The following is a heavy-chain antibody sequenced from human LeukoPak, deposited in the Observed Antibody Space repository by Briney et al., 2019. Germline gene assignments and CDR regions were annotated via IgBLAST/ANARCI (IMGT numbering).Heavy chain of an antibody. CDR2: SRKRGNKYVT. CDR1: GFTFSNYW. CDR3: AREGYNYGSDAFDI. J-gene: IGHJ3*02. V-gene: IGHV3-72*01. Sequence: PGGSLRLSCAASGFTFSNYWMSWVRQAPGKGLEWVGRSRKRGNKYVTENAASVKGRFTISRDDSNNSLYLQMNSLRTEDTAVYYCAREGYNYGSDAFDIWGQGTMVTVSS. D-gene: IGHD5-18*01.